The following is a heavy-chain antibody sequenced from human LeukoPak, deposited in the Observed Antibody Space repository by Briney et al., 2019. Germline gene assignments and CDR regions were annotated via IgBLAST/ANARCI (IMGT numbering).Heavy chain of an antibody. CDR1: GATFSSHS. D-gene: IGHD3-22*01. Sequence: SVKVSCKASGATFSSHSISWVRQAPGQGLEWVGGIIPLFGRANYAQKFQGRVTITADKSTSTAYMELSSLRSEDTAVYYCARGPLTNYYDSSGYLNYWGQGTLVTVSS. CDR3: ARGPLTNYYDSSGYLNY. J-gene: IGHJ4*02. CDR2: IIPLFGRA. V-gene: IGHV1-69*06.